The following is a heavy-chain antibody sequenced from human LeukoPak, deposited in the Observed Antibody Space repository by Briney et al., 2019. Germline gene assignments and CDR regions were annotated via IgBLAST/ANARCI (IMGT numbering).Heavy chain of an antibody. CDR2: ISSSSDYI. Sequence: GGSLRLSCAASGLTFNTYSMNWVRQAPGKGLEWVSSISSSSDYIYYADSMKGRFTISRDNAKNSLYLQMNSLRAEDTAVYYCAKVRWDNSGWYYLDNWGQGTLVTVSS. CDR1: GLTFNTYS. D-gene: IGHD6-19*01. CDR3: AKVRWDNSGWYYLDN. V-gene: IGHV3-21*01. J-gene: IGHJ4*02.